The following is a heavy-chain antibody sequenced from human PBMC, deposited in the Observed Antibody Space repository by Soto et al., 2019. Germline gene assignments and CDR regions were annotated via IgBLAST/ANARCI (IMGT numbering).Heavy chain of an antibody. V-gene: IGHV1-2*04. Sequence: ASVKVSCKASGYTFTGYYMHWVRQAPGQGLEWMGWINPNSGGTNYAQKFQGWVTMTRDTSISTAYMELSRLRSDDTAVYYCARGVKGYCSSTSCSYRPMTDYWGQGTLVTVYS. CDR1: GYTFTGYY. CDR2: INPNSGGT. J-gene: IGHJ4*02. CDR3: ARGVKGYCSSTSCSYRPMTDY. D-gene: IGHD2-2*01.